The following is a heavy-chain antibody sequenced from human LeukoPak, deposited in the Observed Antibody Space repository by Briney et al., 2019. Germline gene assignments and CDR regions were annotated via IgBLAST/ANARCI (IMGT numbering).Heavy chain of an antibody. CDR3: ARGRTTIFGVVIISDYFDY. CDR2: IIPIFGTA. J-gene: IGHJ4*02. Sequence: ASVKVSCXASGGTFSSYAISWVRQAPGQGLEWMGGIIPIFGTANYAQKFQGRVTITADESTSTAYMELGSLRSEDTAVYYCARGRTTIFGVVIISDYFDYWGQGTLVTVSS. D-gene: IGHD3-3*01. CDR1: GGTFSSYA. V-gene: IGHV1-69*13.